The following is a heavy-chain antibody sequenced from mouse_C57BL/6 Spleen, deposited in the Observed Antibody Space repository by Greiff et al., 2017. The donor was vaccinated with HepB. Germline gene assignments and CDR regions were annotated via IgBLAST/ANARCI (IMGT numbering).Heavy chain of an antibody. CDR3: ARHEEGDIDSNYGYYAMDY. Sequence: QVQLQQSGAELVKPGASVKLSCKASGYTFTEYTIHWVKQRSGQGLEWIGWFYPGSGSIKYNEKFKDKATLTADKSSSTVYMELSRLTSEDSAVYFCARHEEGDIDSNYGYYAMDYWGQGTSVTVSS. V-gene: IGHV1-62-2*01. CDR1: GYTFTEYT. J-gene: IGHJ4*01. D-gene: IGHD2-5*01. CDR2: FYPGSGSI.